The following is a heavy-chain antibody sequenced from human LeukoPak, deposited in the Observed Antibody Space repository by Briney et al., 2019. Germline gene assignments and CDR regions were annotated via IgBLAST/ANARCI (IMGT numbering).Heavy chain of an antibody. Sequence: PSETLSPTCTVSGGSLSSSSYYWGWLRQPPGKGLEWIGSIYYSGSTYYNPSLESRVTISVDTSKNQFSLKLSSVTAADTAVYYCARHDGGATIDYWGQGTLVTVSS. V-gene: IGHV4-39*01. CDR1: GGSLSSSSYY. D-gene: IGHD1-26*01. J-gene: IGHJ4*02. CDR2: IYYSGST. CDR3: ARHDGGATIDY.